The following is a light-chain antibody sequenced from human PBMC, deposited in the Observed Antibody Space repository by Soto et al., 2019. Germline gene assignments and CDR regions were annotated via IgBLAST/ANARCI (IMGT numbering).Light chain of an antibody. CDR3: SSYITSNTVL. V-gene: IGLV2-14*03. J-gene: IGLJ2*01. Sequence: QSALTQPASVSGSPGQSITISCTGTNSDVGFYNFVSWYQHHPDKAPKLIIYDVNNRPSGVSNRFSGSKSGNTASLTISGLQADDEADYYCSSYITSNTVLFGGGTKVTVL. CDR1: NSDVGFYNF. CDR2: DVN.